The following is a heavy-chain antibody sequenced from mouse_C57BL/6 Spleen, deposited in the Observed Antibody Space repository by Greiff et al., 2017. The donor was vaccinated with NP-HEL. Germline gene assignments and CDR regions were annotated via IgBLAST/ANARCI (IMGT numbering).Heavy chain of an antibody. V-gene: IGHV5-17*01. D-gene: IGHD1-2*01. J-gene: IGHJ2*01. CDR2: ISSGSSTI. Sequence: EVKLMESGGGLVKPGGSLKLSCAASGFTFSDYGMHWVRQAPETGLEWVAYISSGSSTIYYADTVKGRFTISRDNAKNTLFLQMTSLRSEDTAMYYCARGYNGGGFDYWGQGTTLTVSS. CDR1: GFTFSDYG. CDR3: ARGYNGGGFDY.